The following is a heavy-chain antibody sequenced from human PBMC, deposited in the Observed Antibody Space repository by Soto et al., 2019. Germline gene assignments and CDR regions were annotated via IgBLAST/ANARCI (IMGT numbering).Heavy chain of an antibody. V-gene: IGHV4-61*01. D-gene: IGHD4-4*01. CDR1: GGSVSSGSYH. J-gene: IGHJ6*02. CDR2: IYYSWST. CDR3: ASLTRHQQLPYYYYGMDV. Sequence: QVQLQESGPGLVKPSETLSLTCTVSGGSVSSGSYHWSWIRQPPGKGLEWIGYIYYSWSTNYNPSLKSRVTISVDTSKNQFSLKLSSVTAADTAVYYCASLTRHQQLPYYYYGMDVWGQGTTVTVSS.